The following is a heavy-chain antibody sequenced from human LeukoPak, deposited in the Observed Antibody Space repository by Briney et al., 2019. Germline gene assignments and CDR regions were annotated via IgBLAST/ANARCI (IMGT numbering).Heavy chain of an antibody. D-gene: IGHD6-19*01. CDR2: IYYSGST. CDR1: GGSISSSSYY. CDR3: ASWLVEYFDL. Sequence: KPSETLSLTCTVSGGSISSSSYYWGWIRQPPGKGLEWIGSIYYSGSTYYNPSLKSRVTISVDTSKNQFSLKLSSVTAADTAVYYCASWLVEYFDLWGRGTLVTVSS. J-gene: IGHJ2*01. V-gene: IGHV4-39*01.